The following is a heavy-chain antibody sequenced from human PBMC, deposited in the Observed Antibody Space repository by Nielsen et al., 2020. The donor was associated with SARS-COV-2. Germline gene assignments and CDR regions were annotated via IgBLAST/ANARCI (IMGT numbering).Heavy chain of an antibody. CDR3: ARDSGWYRYITTYYGMDV. CDR1: GYTFTSYG. CDR2: ISAYNGNT. Sequence: ASVKVSCKASGYTFTSYGISWVRQAPRQGLEWMGWISAYNGNTNYAQKLQGRVTMTTDTSTSTAYMELRSLRSDDTAVYYCARDSGWYRYITTYYGMDVWGQGTTVTVSS. V-gene: IGHV1-18*01. D-gene: IGHD6-19*01. J-gene: IGHJ6*02.